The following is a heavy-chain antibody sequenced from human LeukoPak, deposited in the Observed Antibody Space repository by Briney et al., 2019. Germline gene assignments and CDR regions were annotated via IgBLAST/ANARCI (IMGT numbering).Heavy chain of an antibody. J-gene: IGHJ4*02. CDR2: ISAYNGNT. CDR1: GYTFTSYG. D-gene: IGHD3-9*01. Sequence: GASVKVSCKASGYTFTSYGISWVRQAPGQGLEWMGWISAYNGNTNYAQKLQGRVTMTTDTSTSTAYMELRSLRSDDTAVYYCASSSTSLMTGYDILTGYFHLDYWGQGTLVTVSS. CDR3: ASSSTSLMTGYDILTGYFHLDY. V-gene: IGHV1-18*01.